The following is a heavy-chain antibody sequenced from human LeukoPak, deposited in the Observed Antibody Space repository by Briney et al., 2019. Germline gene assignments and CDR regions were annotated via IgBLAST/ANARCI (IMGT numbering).Heavy chain of an antibody. V-gene: IGHV4-34*01. CDR1: GGSFSGYY. CDR2: INHSGST. J-gene: IGHJ4*02. CDR3: ASIGRYSSLGFDY. Sequence: SETLSLTCAVYGGSFSGYYWSWIRQPPGKGLEWIGEINHSGSTNYNPSLKSRVTISVDTSKNQFSLKLSSVTAADTAVYYCASIGRYSSLGFDYWGQGTLVTVSS. D-gene: IGHD6-19*01.